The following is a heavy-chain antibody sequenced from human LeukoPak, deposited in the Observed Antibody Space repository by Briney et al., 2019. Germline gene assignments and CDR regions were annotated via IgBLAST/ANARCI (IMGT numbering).Heavy chain of an antibody. J-gene: IGHJ4*02. V-gene: IGHV3-23*01. CDR2: ISESWGST. D-gene: IGHD2-8*01. Sequence: PGRSLRLSCAVSGYTFKSYAMSWVRQAPGKGREWVSDISESWGSTYAADSVKGRFTISRDNSKNTLYLQMNSLRAEDTAVYYCAKDTSIGRYCTNGVCSPFDYWGQGTLVTVSS. CDR1: GYTFKSYA. CDR3: AKDTSIGRYCTNGVCSPFDY.